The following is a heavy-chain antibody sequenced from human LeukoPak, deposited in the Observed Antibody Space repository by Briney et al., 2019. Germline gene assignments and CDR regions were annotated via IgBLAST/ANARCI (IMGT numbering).Heavy chain of an antibody. V-gene: IGHV4-59*08. D-gene: IGHD6-13*01. CDR2: IYYSGST. Sequence: NPSETLSLTCTVSGGSISSYYWSWIRQPPGKGLEWIGYIYYSGSTNYNPSLKSRVTISVDTSKNQFSLKLSSVTAADTAVYYCARLKAAAGIRYFDYWGQGTLVTVSS. CDR3: ARLKAAAGIRYFDY. CDR1: GGSISSYY. J-gene: IGHJ4*02.